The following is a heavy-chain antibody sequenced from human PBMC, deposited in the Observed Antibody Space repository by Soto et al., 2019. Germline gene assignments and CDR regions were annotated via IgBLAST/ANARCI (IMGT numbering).Heavy chain of an antibody. CDR3: ARETLVRYYDFWSGRPYYYGMDV. J-gene: IGHJ6*02. CDR2: IYYSGST. CDR1: GGSVISGSYY. Sequence: PSETLSLTCTVSGGSVISGSYYWSLIRQPPGKGLEWIGYIYYSGSTNYNPSLKSRVTISVDTSKNQFSLKLSSVTAADTAVYYCARETLVRYYDFWSGRPYYYGMDVWGQGTTVTVSS. D-gene: IGHD3-3*01. V-gene: IGHV4-61*01.